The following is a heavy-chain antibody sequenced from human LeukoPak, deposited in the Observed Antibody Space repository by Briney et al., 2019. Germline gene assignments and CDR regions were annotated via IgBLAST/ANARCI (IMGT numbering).Heavy chain of an antibody. J-gene: IGHJ4*02. Sequence: SETLSLTCAVYGGSFSGYYWSWIRQPPGKGLEWIGEINHSGSTNYNPSLKSRVTISVDTSKNQFSLKLSSVTAADTAVYYCASDAERISLVRGDRGGQGTLVTVSS. CDR1: GGSFSGYY. D-gene: IGHD3-10*01. V-gene: IGHV4-34*01. CDR3: ASDAERISLVRGDR. CDR2: INHSGST.